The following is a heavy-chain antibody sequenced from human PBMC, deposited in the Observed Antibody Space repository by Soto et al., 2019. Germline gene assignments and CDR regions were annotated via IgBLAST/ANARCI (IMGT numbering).Heavy chain of an antibody. D-gene: IGHD6-19*01. CDR3: ASGSSGWYWGDYFDY. CDR2: ISAYNGNT. V-gene: IGHV1-18*01. CDR1: GYTFTSYG. J-gene: IGHJ4*02. Sequence: GASVKVSCKASGYTFTSYGISWVRQAPGQGLEWMGWISAYNGNTNYAQKLQGRVTMTTDTSTSTAYMELRSLRSDDTAVYYCASGSSGWYWGDYFDYWGQGTLVTVSS.